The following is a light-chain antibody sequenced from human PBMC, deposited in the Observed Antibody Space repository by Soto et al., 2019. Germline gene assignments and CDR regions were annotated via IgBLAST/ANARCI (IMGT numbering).Light chain of an antibody. CDR3: QQYGGSPLVT. V-gene: IGKV3-20*01. CDR1: QSVSSSS. Sequence: EIVLTQSPGTLSLSPGERATLSCRASQSVSSSSLAWYQQKPGQAPRLLVYGASSRATGIPDRFSGSGSGTACTLTISRLEPEDFAVYYCQQYGGSPLVTFGQGTKLVIK. CDR2: GAS. J-gene: IGKJ2*01.